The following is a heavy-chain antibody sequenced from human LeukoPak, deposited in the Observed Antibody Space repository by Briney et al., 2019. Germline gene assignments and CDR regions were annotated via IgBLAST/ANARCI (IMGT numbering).Heavy chain of an antibody. Sequence: GGSLRLSCAASGFTFSRYWMSWARQAPGRGLEWVANIKQDGSEKYYMDSVKGRFNISRDNAKNSLYLQMNSLRADDTAVYYCAREAYRDTSVDFWGQGTLVTVSS. CDR3: AREAYRDTSVDF. CDR2: IKQDGSEK. D-gene: IGHD5-18*01. CDR1: GFTFSRYW. J-gene: IGHJ4*02. V-gene: IGHV3-7*05.